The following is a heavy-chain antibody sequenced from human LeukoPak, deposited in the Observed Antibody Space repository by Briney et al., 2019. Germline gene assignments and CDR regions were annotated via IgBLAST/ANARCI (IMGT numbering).Heavy chain of an antibody. Sequence: SETLSLTCTVSGYSISSGYHWGWIRQPPGKGLEWIGSIYHSGSTYYNPSLKSRVTISVDTSKNQFSLKLRSVTAADTAVYYCARGLSGPYYDFWSGYYYWGQGTLVTVSS. CDR3: ARGLSGPYYDFWSGYYY. CDR1: GYSISSGYH. CDR2: IYHSGST. J-gene: IGHJ4*02. V-gene: IGHV4-38-2*02. D-gene: IGHD3-3*01.